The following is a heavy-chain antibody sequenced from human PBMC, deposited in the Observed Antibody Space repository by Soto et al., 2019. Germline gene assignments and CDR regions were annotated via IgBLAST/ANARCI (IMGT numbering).Heavy chain of an antibody. J-gene: IGHJ6*03. CDR3: ARAENHDYGDYYYYYYMDV. Sequence: ASVKVSCKASGYTFTSYGISWVRQAPGQGLEWMGWISAYHGNTNYAQKLQGRVTITTDTSTSTAYMELSSLRSEDTAVYYCARAENHDYGDYYYYYYMDVWGKGTTVTVSS. CDR1: GYTFTSYG. CDR2: ISAYHGNT. V-gene: IGHV1-18*01. D-gene: IGHD4-17*01.